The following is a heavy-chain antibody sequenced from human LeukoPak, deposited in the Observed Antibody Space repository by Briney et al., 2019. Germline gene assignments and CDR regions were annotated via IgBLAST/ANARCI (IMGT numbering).Heavy chain of an antibody. CDR2: NSVHNGNT. Sequence: ASVNASCKASGYTFTSYGIGWVRQAPGQGLEWMGWNSVHNGNTNYAQKIQDRVTMTTDTSTSTAYMELRSLRSDDTAVYYCARDGYFDLWGRGTLVTVSS. CDR1: GYTFTSYG. CDR3: ARDGYFDL. V-gene: IGHV1-18*01. J-gene: IGHJ2*01.